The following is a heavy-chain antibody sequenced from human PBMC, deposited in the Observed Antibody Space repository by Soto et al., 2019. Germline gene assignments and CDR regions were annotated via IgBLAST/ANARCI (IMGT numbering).Heavy chain of an antibody. J-gene: IGHJ5*02. CDR3: ARGRYYGWFDP. CDR1: GGSFSCYY. V-gene: IGHV4-34*01. Sequence: PSETLSLTCAVYGGSFSCYYGSWIRQPPGKGLEWIGEINHSGSTNYNPSLKSRVTISVDTSKNQFSLKLSSVTAADTAVYYCARGRYYGWFDPWGQGTLVTVSS. D-gene: IGHD3-10*01. CDR2: INHSGST.